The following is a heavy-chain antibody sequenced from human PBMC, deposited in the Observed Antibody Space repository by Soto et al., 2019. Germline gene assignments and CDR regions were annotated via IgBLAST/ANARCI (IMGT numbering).Heavy chain of an antibody. V-gene: IGHV4-59*01. Sequence: ASETLSLTCTVSGGSISSYYWSWIRQPPGKGLEWIGYIYYSGSTNYNPSLKSRVTISVDTSKNQFSLKLSSVTAADTAVYYCGRWRGGYDSNVYYDYWGQGTLVTVSS. CDR3: GRWRGGYDSNVYYDY. CDR2: IYYSGST. J-gene: IGHJ4*02. D-gene: IGHD3-22*01. CDR1: GGSISSYY.